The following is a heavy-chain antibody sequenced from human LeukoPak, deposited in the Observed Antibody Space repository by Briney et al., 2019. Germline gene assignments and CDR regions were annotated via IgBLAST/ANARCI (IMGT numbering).Heavy chain of an antibody. CDR1: GYSISSSNW. J-gene: IGHJ4*02. Sequence: PSETLSLTCAVSGYSISSSNWWGWIRQPPGKGLEWIGYIYYSGSTYYNPSLKSRVTMSVDTSKNQFSLKLSSVTAVDTAVYYCARHVGSSWYTHFDYWGQGTLVTVSS. CDR3: ARHVGSSWYTHFDY. V-gene: IGHV4-28*01. D-gene: IGHD6-13*01. CDR2: IYYSGST.